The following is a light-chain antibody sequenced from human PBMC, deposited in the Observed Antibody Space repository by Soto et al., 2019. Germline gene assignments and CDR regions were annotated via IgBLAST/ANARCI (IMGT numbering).Light chain of an antibody. CDR2: DGS. CDR1: QSSNTW. J-gene: IGKJ1*01. Sequence: DIQITQSPSTVSASVGDRITITCRASQSSNTWLAWYRQRPGEAPQLLIYDGSTLAMGVPSRFSGSGSLTDFTLSISRLLPDDFATFYCQQYQTYSRTFGQGIKVEVK. CDR3: QQYQTYSRT. V-gene: IGKV1-5*01.